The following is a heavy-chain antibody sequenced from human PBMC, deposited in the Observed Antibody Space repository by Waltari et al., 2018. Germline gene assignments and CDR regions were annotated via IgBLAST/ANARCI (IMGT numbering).Heavy chain of an antibody. CDR3: ARDSSDVWERPFDY. D-gene: IGHD1-26*01. V-gene: IGHV4-31*03. CDR1: GGSISSGGYY. CDR2: IYYSGST. Sequence: QVQLQESGPGLVKPSQPLSLTCTVSGGSISSGGYYWSWIRQHPGKGLEWIGYIYYSGSTYYNPSLKSRVTISVDTSKNQFSLKLSSVTAADTAVYYCARDSSDVWERPFDYWGQGTLVTVSS. J-gene: IGHJ4*02.